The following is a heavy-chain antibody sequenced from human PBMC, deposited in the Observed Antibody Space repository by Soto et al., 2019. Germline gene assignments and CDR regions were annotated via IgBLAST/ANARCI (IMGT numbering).Heavy chain of an antibody. V-gene: IGHV3-33*01. CDR2: IWYDGSNK. D-gene: IGHD1-26*01. J-gene: IGHJ6*02. CDR1: GFTFSSYG. Sequence: QVQLVESGGGVVQPGRSLRLSCAASGFTFSSYGMHWVRQAPGKGLEWVAVIWYDGSNKYYADSVKGRFTISRDNSKNTLYLQMNSLRAEETAVYYWARDRVGATPFYGMDVWGQGTTVTVSS. CDR3: ARDRVGATPFYGMDV.